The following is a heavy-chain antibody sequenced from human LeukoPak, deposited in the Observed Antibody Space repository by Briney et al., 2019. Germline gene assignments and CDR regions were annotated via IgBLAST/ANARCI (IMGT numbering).Heavy chain of an antibody. CDR1: GGSISSMNYC. Sequence: PSETLSLTCAVSGGSISSMNYCWGWIRQPPGKGLEWIGHIYYSGFTYYNPSLRSRVTISADTSKHQFSLKLSSVTAADTAVYYCASNYTSSWPDYSYMDVWGKGTTVTVSS. V-gene: IGHV4-39*01. CDR2: IYYSGFT. CDR3: ASNYTSSWPDYSYMDV. D-gene: IGHD6-13*01. J-gene: IGHJ6*03.